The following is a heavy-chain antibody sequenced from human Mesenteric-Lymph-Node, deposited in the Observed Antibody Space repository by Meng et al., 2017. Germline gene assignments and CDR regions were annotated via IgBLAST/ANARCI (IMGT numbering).Heavy chain of an antibody. Sequence: GESLKISCAASGFTFSSYAMHWVRQAPGKGLEWVSSISSSGGSTYYADSVRGRFSISRDNPKNTVYLVMDSLSVEDTAIYYCVRGCYGSDCSTILDFWGQGTLVTVSS. V-gene: IGHV3-23*01. CDR2: ISSSGGST. J-gene: IGHJ4*02. CDR1: GFTFSSYA. D-gene: IGHD2-21*02. CDR3: VRGCYGSDCSTILDF.